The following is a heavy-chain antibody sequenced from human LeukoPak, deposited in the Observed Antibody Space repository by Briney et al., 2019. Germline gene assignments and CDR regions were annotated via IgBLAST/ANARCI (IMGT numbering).Heavy chain of an antibody. CDR2: ISGSGGST. D-gene: IGHD1-14*01. V-gene: IGHV3-23*01. CDR1: GLTFSSYA. J-gene: IGHJ2*01. Sequence: GGSLRLSCAASGLTFSSYAMSWVRQAPGKGLERVSAISGSGGSTYYADSVKGRFTISRDNSKNTLYLQMNSLRAEDTAVYYCAKTVTPRRGYFDLWGRGTLVTVSS. CDR3: AKTVTPRRGYFDL.